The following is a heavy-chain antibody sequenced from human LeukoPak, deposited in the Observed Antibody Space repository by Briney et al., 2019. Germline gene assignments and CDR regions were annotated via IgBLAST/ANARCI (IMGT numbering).Heavy chain of an antibody. D-gene: IGHD2-2*02. Sequence: GGSLRLSCAASGFTFSSYGMHWVRQAPGKGLEWVAFIRYDGSNKYYADSVKGRFTISRDNSKNTLYLQMNSLRAEDTAVYYCARDIVVVPAAIGNFDYWGRGTLVTVSS. V-gene: IGHV3-30*02. CDR1: GFTFSSYG. J-gene: IGHJ4*02. CDR3: ARDIVVVPAAIGNFDY. CDR2: IRYDGSNK.